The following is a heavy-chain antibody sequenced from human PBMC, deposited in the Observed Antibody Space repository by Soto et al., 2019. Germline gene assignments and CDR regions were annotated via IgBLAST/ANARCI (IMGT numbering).Heavy chain of an antibody. CDR2: VNPSGGHT. D-gene: IGHD2-21*02. CDR3: ARGGHVVVVTAALDY. V-gene: IGHV1-46*02. J-gene: IGHJ4*02. Sequence: QVQLMQSGAEVKKPGASVKVSCKASGDTFNDYYIHWVRQAPGQGLEWMGTVNPSGGHTTYAQHCLGRVTTTRDTSTSTLYMELTSLTSDDTAIYYCARGGHVVVVTAALDYWGQGTLVTVSS. CDR1: GDTFNDYY.